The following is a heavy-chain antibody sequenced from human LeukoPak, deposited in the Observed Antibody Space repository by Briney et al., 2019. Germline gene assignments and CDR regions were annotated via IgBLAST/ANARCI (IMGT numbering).Heavy chain of an antibody. V-gene: IGHV5-10-1*01. J-gene: IGHJ4*02. Sequence: GESLKISCKGSGYSFTYYWISWARQMPGKGLEWMGRIDPSDSYTNYSPSFHGHVTISADKSLSTAYLQWSSLKASDTAVYYCARRGSCLGGSCYSYWGQGTPVTVSS. CDR2: IDPSDSYT. CDR3: ARRGSCLGGSCYSY. D-gene: IGHD2-15*01. CDR1: GYSFTYYW.